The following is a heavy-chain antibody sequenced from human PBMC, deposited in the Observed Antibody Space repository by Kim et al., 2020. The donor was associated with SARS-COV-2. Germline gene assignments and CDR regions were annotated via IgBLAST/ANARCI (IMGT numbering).Heavy chain of an antibody. Sequence: DSVKGRFTISRDNSKNTLYLQMNSLRAEDTAVYYCAKGPKGSSGYYSYDYWGQGTLVTVSS. V-gene: IGHV3-23*01. CDR3: AKGPKGSSGYYSYDY. J-gene: IGHJ4*02. D-gene: IGHD3-22*01.